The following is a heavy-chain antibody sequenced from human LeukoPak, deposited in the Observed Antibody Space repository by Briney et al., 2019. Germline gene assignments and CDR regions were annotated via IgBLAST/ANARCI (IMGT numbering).Heavy chain of an antibody. V-gene: IGHV4-30-4*01. D-gene: IGHD3-10*01. CDR2: IYDSGST. CDR1: GGSIISGDYS. J-gene: IGHJ5*02. CDR3: ARITMVRGVIITPNWFDP. Sequence: PSQTLSLTCIVSGGSIISGDYSWTWIRQPPGKGLEWIGYIYDSGSTDYNPSLESRVTISVDASKKQVSLKMNSVTAADTAVYYCARITMVRGVIITPNWFDPWGQGSLVTVSS.